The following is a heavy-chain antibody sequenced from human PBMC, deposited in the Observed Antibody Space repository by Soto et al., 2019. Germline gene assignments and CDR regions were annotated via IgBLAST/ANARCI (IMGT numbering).Heavy chain of an antibody. D-gene: IGHD2-15*01. Sequence: APGKGLEWVAVISYDGSNKYYADSVKGRFTISRDNSKNTLYLQMNSLRAEDAAVYYCADAGSGYYYYYGMDVWGQGTTVTVSS. V-gene: IGHV3-30*03. J-gene: IGHJ6*02. CDR2: ISYDGSNK. CDR3: ADAGSGYYYYYGMDV.